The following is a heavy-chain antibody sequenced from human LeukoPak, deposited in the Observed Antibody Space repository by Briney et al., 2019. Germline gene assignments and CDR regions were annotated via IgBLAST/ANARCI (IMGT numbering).Heavy chain of an antibody. CDR1: GGSFSGYY. D-gene: IGHD3-10*01. J-gene: IGHJ4*02. CDR2: ISSSSSTI. Sequence: LSLTCAVYGGSFSGYYWSWIPQPPGKGLEWVSYISSSSSTIYYADSVKGRFTISRDNAKNPLYLQMNSLGAEDTAVYYCARGQHTDYIRWGQGTLVTVSS. V-gene: IGHV3-11*01. CDR3: ARGQHTDYIR.